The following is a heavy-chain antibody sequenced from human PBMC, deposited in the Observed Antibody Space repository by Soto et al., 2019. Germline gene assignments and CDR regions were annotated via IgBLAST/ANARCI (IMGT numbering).Heavy chain of an antibody. CDR1: GGSISSYY. V-gene: IGHV4-59*01. J-gene: IGHJ4*02. Sequence: SETLSLTCTVSGGSISSYYWSWIRQPPGKGLEWIGYIYYSGSTNYNPSLKSRVTISVDTSKNQFSLKLSSVTAADTAVYYCARFVAREFYYFDYWGQGTLVTVSS. D-gene: IGHD3-10*01. CDR3: ARFVAREFYYFDY. CDR2: IYYSGST.